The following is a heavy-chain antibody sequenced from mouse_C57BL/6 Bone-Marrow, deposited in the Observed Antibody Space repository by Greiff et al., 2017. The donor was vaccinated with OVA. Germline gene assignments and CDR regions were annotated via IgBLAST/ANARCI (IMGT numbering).Heavy chain of an antibody. Sequence: QVQLQQPGAELVRPGSSVKLSCKASGYTFTSYWMDWVKQRPGQGLEWIGNIYPSDSETHYNQKFKDKATLTVDTSSSTAYMELHSLTSEDSAVYFCARNDGGYAMDYWGQGTSVTVSS. D-gene: IGHD2-3*01. CDR1: GYTFTSYW. CDR3: ARNDGGYAMDY. V-gene: IGHV1-61*01. CDR2: IYPSDSET. J-gene: IGHJ4*01.